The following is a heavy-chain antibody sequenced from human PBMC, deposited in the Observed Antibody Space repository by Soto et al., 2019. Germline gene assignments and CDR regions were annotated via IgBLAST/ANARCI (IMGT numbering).Heavy chain of an antibody. J-gene: IGHJ6*02. D-gene: IGHD2-2*01. V-gene: IGHV1-69*01. CDR1: GGTFSSYA. CDR2: IIPISETT. Sequence: QVQLVQSGAEVKKPGSSVKVSCKASGGTFSSYAISWVRQAPGQGLEWMGGIIPISETTNYAQKFQGRVTMTADESKSTAYMELSSLRYVDTAVYYCSRLQGSSTSLEIYYYYYYGMDVWGQRTTVTVSS. CDR3: SRLQGSSTSLEIYYYYYYGMDV.